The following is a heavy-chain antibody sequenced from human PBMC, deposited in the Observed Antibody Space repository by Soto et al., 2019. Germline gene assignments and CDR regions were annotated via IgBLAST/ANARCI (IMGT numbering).Heavy chain of an antibody. V-gene: IGHV1-69*08. Sequence: QVQLVQSGAEVKKPGSSVKVSCKASGGTFSSYTISWVRQAPGQGLEWMGRIIPILGIANYAQKFQGRVMITADKSTSTAYMELSSLRSEDTAVYYCARDQPIAGANWYFDLWGRGTLVTVSS. J-gene: IGHJ2*01. D-gene: IGHD6-19*01. CDR2: IIPILGIA. CDR1: GGTFSSYT. CDR3: ARDQPIAGANWYFDL.